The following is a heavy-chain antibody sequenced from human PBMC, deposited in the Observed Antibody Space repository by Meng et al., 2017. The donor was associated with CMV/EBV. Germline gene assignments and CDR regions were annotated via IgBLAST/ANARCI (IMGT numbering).Heavy chain of an antibody. CDR2: IYSTGGT. CDR3: ARERGDDSGYNFDS. J-gene: IGHJ4*02. D-gene: IGHD3-22*01. Sequence: VQLQELGPGLVKPSETLSLTCSVSGGFFSGFFWTWIRQPAGKGLEWIGRIYSTGGTNYNPSFESRVTISLDGSNNQFSLKLNSVTAADTAIYYCARERGDDSGYNFDSWGQGTLVTVSS. CDR1: GGFFSGFF. V-gene: IGHV4-4*07.